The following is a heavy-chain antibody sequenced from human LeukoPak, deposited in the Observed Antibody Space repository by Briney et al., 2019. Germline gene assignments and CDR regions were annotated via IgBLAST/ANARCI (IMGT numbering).Heavy chain of an antibody. CDR2: ISAYNANT. CDR3: ARRGVRGLSPPDY. Sequence: ASMKVSCKASGGTFSSYAISWVRQAPGQGLEWMGWISAYNANTDYGQKFQGRVTMTTDTSTSTAYMELRSLTSDDTALYYCARRGVRGLSPPDYWGQGTLVTVSS. D-gene: IGHD3-10*01. CDR1: GGTFSSYA. J-gene: IGHJ4*02. V-gene: IGHV1-18*01.